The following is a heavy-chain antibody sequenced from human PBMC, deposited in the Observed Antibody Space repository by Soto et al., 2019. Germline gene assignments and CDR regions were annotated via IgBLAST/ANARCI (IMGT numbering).Heavy chain of an antibody. CDR3: ARGGQDFWSGPFDY. D-gene: IGHD3-3*01. CDR2: IDNSGST. CDR1: GGSFSGYY. V-gene: IGHV4-59*10. Sequence: PSETLSLTCAVYGGSFSGYYWSWIRQPAGKGLEWIGRIDNSGSTNYNPSLKSRITMSADTSRNQFSLKLNSVTAADTAVYYCARGGQDFWSGPFDYWGQGALVTVSS. J-gene: IGHJ4*02.